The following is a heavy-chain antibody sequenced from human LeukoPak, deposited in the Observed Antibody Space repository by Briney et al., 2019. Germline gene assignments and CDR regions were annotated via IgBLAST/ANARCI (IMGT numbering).Heavy chain of an antibody. D-gene: IGHD6-19*01. CDR2: IYYSGST. CDR1: VGSIITYY. CDR3: ARQLRGEAVAGHLQPFDY. Sequence: PETLSLTCTDPVGSIITYYRNWIRQPPGKGLEWIGYIYYSGSTNYNPSLKSRVTISVDTSKNQFSLKLSSVTAADTAVYFCARQLRGEAVAGHLQPFDYWGQGTLVTVSS. V-gene: IGHV4-59*08. J-gene: IGHJ4*02.